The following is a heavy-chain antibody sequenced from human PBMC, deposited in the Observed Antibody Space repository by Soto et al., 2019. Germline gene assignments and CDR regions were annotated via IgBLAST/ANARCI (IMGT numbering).Heavy chain of an antibody. CDR1: GGSFSNYA. CDR3: ARGGYWRFDY. J-gene: IGHJ4*02. V-gene: IGHV4-34*01. Sequence: QVQIQQWCGGLLKPSETMSLSCTVYGGSFSNYAWSWIRQPPGRGLEWIGEIYHNGKSDYNPSLKSRVTIAVDTSKNQFSLKLSSVIAADTAVYFCARGGYWRFDYCGQGALVTVSS. CDR2: IYHNGKS. D-gene: IGHD3-22*01.